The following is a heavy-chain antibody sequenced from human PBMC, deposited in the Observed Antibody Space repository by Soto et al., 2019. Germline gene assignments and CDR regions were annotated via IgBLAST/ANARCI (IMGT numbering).Heavy chain of an antibody. J-gene: IGHJ4*02. Sequence: EVQLVESGGGLVKPGGSLRLSCAASGFTFSSYSMNWVRQAPGKGLEWVSSISSSSSYIYYADSVKGRFTISRDNAKNSLYRQMNRLRAEDKAVYYCARDIGAVRYLEYYFDYWGQGTLVTVSS. CDR3: ARDIGAVRYLEYYFDY. CDR2: ISSSSSYI. D-gene: IGHD3-9*01. CDR1: GFTFSSYS. V-gene: IGHV3-21*01.